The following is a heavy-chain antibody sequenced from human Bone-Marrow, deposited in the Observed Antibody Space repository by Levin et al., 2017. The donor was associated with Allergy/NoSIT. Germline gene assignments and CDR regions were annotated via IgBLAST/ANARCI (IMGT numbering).Heavy chain of an antibody. CDR3: ASTYPELYCSSTSCPYYFDY. CDR1: GGTFSSYA. Sequence: SVKVSCKASGGTFSSYAISWVRQAPGQGLEWMGGIIPIFGTANYAQKFQGRVTITADESTSTAYMELSSLRSEDTAVYYCASTYPELYCSSTSCPYYFDYWGQGTLVTVSS. D-gene: IGHD2-2*01. V-gene: IGHV1-69*13. CDR2: IIPIFGTA. J-gene: IGHJ4*02.